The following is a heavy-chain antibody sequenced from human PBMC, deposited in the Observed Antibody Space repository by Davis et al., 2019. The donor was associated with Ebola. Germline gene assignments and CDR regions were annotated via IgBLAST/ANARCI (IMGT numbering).Heavy chain of an antibody. Sequence: GGSLRLSCAASGFTFSSYAMSWVRQAPGKGLEWVSAISGSGGSTYYADSVKGRFTISRDNSKNSLYLQMNSLRDEDTAVYYCARAGGNYYDSSGYYYGYWGQGTLVTVSS. CDR1: GFTFSSYA. J-gene: IGHJ4*02. CDR2: ISGSGGST. CDR3: ARAGGNYYDSSGYYYGY. D-gene: IGHD3-22*01. V-gene: IGHV3-23*01.